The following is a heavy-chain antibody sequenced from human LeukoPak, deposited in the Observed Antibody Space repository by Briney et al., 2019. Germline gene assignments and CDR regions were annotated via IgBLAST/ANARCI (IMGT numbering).Heavy chain of an antibody. V-gene: IGHV3-9*01. CDR1: GFTFSSYA. D-gene: IGHD6-19*01. CDR2: ISWNSGSI. J-gene: IGHJ4*02. CDR3: AKDISVAGTGMMADY. Sequence: GGSLRLSCAASGFTFSSYAMSWVRQAPGKGVEWVSGISWNSGSIVYADSVKGRFTISRDNAKNSLYLQMNSLRAEDTALYYCAKDISVAGTGMMADYWGQGTLVTVSS.